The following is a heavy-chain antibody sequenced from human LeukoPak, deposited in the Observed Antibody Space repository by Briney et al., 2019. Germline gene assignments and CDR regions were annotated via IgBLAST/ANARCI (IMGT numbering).Heavy chain of an antibody. V-gene: IGHV3-23*01. CDR2: ISGSGGST. J-gene: IGHJ4*02. Sequence: PSETLSLTCAVSGGSFSGYYWSWVRQAPGKGLEWVSAISGSGGSTYYADSVKGRFTISRDNSKNTLYLQMNSLRAEDTAVYYCASGLRGYFDYWGQGTLVTVSS. CDR3: ASGLRGYFDY. D-gene: IGHD4-17*01. CDR1: GGSFSGYY.